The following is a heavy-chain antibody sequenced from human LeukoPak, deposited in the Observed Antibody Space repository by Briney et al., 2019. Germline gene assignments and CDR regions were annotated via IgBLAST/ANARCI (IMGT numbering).Heavy chain of an antibody. CDR3: AKSTSYSSGWYDGMDV. D-gene: IGHD6-19*01. Sequence: GGSLRLSCAASGFTFSSYAMSWVRQAPGKGLEWVSAISGSGGSTYYADSVKGRITISRDNSKNTLYLQMNSLRAEDTAVYYCAKSTSYSSGWYDGMDVWGQGTTVTVSS. V-gene: IGHV3-23*01. CDR1: GFTFSSYA. CDR2: ISGSGGST. J-gene: IGHJ6*02.